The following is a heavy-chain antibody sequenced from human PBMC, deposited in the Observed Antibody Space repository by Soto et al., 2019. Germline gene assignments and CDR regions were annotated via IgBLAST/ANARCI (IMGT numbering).Heavy chain of an antibody. CDR2: ISYSGST. CDR1: GASVSSDSYY. J-gene: IGHJ4*02. V-gene: IGHV4-61*01. Sequence: SETLSLTCTVSGASVSSDSYYWSCIRQPPGKGLEWIGYISYSGSTNYNPSLKSRVTISVDTSKNQFSLKLNSVTAADTAVYYWARDVSGWSKRAFDYWGKGTLVT. D-gene: IGHD6-13*01. CDR3: ARDVSGWSKRAFDY.